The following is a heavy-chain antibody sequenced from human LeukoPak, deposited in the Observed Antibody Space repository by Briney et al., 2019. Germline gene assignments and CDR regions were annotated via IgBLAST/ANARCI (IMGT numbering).Heavy chain of an antibody. Sequence: GESLKISSQASGYTFSSYWIAWVRQMPGKGPECMGLIYPLDSDVKYSPSFQGQVTISADKSISTAYLQWSSLKASDTAMYYCARARRSSTPEVGDVFKTWYFFEYWGQGALVTVSS. CDR1: GYTFSSYW. J-gene: IGHJ4*02. CDR3: ARARRSSTPEVGDVFKTWYFFEY. V-gene: IGHV5-51*01. CDR2: IYPLDSDV. D-gene: IGHD6-13*01.